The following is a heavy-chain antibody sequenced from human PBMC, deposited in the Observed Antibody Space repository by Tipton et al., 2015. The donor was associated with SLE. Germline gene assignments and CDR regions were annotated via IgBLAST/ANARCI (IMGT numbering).Heavy chain of an antibody. CDR2: ISAYNGNT. J-gene: IGHJ6*02. V-gene: IGHV1-18*01. CDR1: GYTFTSYG. CDR3: ASDYDRLQYYYYYSGREV. D-gene: IGHD4-11*01. Sequence: QVQLVQSGAEVKKPGASVKVSCKASGYTFTSYGISWVRQAPGQGLEWMGWISAYNGNTNYAQELQGRVTMTTDTSTSTAYMELGSLRSDDTPIYYCASDYDRLQYYYYYSGREVWGQGTTFPDAS.